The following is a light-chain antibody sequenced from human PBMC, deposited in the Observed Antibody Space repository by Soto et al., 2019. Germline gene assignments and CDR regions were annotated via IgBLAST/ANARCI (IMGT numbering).Light chain of an antibody. V-gene: IGKV1-9*01. CDR2: AAS. Sequence: DIQLTQSPSFLSASVGYIFTITCRASQDIRNYLAWYQKEQGKAPKLLIYAASTLQSGVPSRLRGSGYGTEFTITISSLQTEDFETYYCLQYNTYTRTFGHGTQVDIK. CDR1: QDIRNY. CDR3: LQYNTYTRT. J-gene: IGKJ1*01.